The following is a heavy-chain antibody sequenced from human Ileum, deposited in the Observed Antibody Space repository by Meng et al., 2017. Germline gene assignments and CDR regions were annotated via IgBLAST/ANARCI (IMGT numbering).Heavy chain of an antibody. V-gene: IGHV3-64*02. Sequence: GESLKISCAASGFTFSSYSTHWVRQAPGKGLESVSAISGDGSSTYYADSVKGRFTISRDNSKNTLYLHMGSLRTEDTAVYYSARESKSDYDYWGQGTLVTVSS. D-gene: IGHD2-21*01. CDR2: ISGDGSST. J-gene: IGHJ4*02. CDR3: ARESKSDYDY. CDR1: GFTFSSYS.